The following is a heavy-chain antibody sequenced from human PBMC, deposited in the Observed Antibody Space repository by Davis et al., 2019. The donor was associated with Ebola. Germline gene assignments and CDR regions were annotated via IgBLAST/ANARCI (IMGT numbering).Heavy chain of an antibody. D-gene: IGHD2-15*01. V-gene: IGHV4-34*01. CDR1: GGSFSGYY. CDR3: ARGRGLGYCSGGSCYGGIRFDY. Sequence: SETLSLTCAVYGGSFSGYYWSWIRQPPGKGLEWIGEINHSGSTNYNPSLKSRVTISVDTSKNVFSLKLSSVTAADTAVYYCARGRGLGYCSGGSCYGGIRFDYWGQGTLVTVSS. J-gene: IGHJ4*02. CDR2: INHSGST.